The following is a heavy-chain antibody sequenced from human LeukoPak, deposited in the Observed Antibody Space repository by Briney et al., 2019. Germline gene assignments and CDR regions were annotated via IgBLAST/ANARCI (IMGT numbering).Heavy chain of an antibody. V-gene: IGHV1-69*05. CDR2: IIHIFGTA. D-gene: IGHD3-16*02. CDR3: ASARMITFGGVIAEYLDAFDI. CDR1: GVTFSSYA. J-gene: IGHJ3*02. Sequence: ASVKVSCKASGVTFSSYAISWVRQAPGQGLEWMGRIIHIFGTANYAQKFQGRVTITTDESTSTAYMELSSLRSEDTAVYYCASARMITFGGVIAEYLDAFDIWGQGTMVTVSS.